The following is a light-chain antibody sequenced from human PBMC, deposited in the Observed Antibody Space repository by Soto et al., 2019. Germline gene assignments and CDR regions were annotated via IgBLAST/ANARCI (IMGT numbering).Light chain of an antibody. CDR1: SSDVGGYNY. V-gene: IGLV2-8*01. J-gene: IGLJ1*01. CDR3: SSYIRSNTPYV. Sequence: QSALTQPPSASGSPGQSVTISCTGTSSDVGGYNYVSWYQQHPGKAPKLMIYEVSKRPSGVPDRFSGSKSGNTASLTISGLHAEDEADYYCSSYIRSNTPYVFGSGPKLTGL. CDR2: EVS.